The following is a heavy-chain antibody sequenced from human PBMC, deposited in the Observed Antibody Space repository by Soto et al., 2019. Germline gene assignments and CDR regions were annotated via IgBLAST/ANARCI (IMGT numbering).Heavy chain of an antibody. D-gene: IGHD1-7*01. CDR1: GFTVSSNY. Sequence: GGSLRLSCAASGFTVSSNYMSWVRQAPGKGLEWVSVIYSGGSTYYADSVKGRFTISRDNSKNTLYLQMNSLRAEDTAVYYCARDPYRGTGTTSHWGQGTLVTVSS. CDR3: ARDPYRGTGTTSH. CDR2: IYSGGST. J-gene: IGHJ4*02. V-gene: IGHV3-66*01.